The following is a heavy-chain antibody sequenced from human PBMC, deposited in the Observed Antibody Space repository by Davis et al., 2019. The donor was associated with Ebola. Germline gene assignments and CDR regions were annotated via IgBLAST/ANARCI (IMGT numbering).Heavy chain of an antibody. CDR1: GFTFSSYW. CDR3: ARGATVTTSYFDY. V-gene: IGHV3-7*01. D-gene: IGHD4-17*01. J-gene: IGHJ4*02. CDR2: INQDGSEK. Sequence: GGSLRLSCAASGFTFSSYWMSWVRQAPGKGLEWVANINQDGSEKYYVDSVKGRFTISRDNAKNSLYLQMNSLRAEDTAVYYCARGATVTTSYFDYWGQGTLVTVSS.